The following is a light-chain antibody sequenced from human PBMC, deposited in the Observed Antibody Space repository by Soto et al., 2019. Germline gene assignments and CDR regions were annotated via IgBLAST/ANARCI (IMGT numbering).Light chain of an antibody. Sequence: ESVLTQFPGTLSLSPGERATLSCRASQSVTSNSLSWYQQKVGRAPRVLIYGASNRATGIPDRFSGSGSGTDFTLTMTRLEPEDFAVYFCQQYGSSPRTFGHGTRLEIK. J-gene: IGKJ5*01. CDR1: QSVTSNS. V-gene: IGKV3-20*01. CDR3: QQYGSSPRT. CDR2: GAS.